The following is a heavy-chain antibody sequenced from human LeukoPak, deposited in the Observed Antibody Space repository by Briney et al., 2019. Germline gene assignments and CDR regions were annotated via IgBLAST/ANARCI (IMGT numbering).Heavy chain of an antibody. CDR1: GFTFDDYA. CDR3: AKDRGIAARQHFDY. D-gene: IGHD6-6*01. Sequence: GGSLRLSCAASGFTFDDYAMHWVRQAPGKGLEWVSGISWNSGSIGYADSVKGRFTISRDNANNSLYLQMNSLRAEDTALYYCAKDRGIAARQHFDYWGQGTLVTVSS. J-gene: IGHJ4*02. V-gene: IGHV3-9*01. CDR2: ISWNSGSI.